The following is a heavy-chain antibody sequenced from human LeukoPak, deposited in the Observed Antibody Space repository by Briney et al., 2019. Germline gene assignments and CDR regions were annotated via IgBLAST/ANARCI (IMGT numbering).Heavy chain of an antibody. CDR3: ARVPQAAGSGSSGARIYYYYCYMDV. Sequence: PGGSLRLSCAASGFTVSSNYMSWVRQAPGKGLEWVSVIYSGGSTYYADSVKGRFTISRDNSKNTLYLQMNSLRADDTAVYYCARVPQAAGSGSSGARIYYYYCYMDVWGKGTTVTVFS. CDR1: GFTVSSNY. V-gene: IGHV3-53*01. D-gene: IGHD3-10*01. CDR2: IYSGGST. J-gene: IGHJ6*03.